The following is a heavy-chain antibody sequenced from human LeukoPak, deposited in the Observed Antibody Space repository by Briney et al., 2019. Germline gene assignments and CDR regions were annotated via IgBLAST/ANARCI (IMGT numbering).Heavy chain of an antibody. CDR1: GGSISSGSYY. D-gene: IGHD2-2*01. V-gene: IGHV4-61*02. CDR2: IYTSGST. J-gene: IGHJ4*02. Sequence: SQTLSLTCTVSGGSISSGSYYWSWIRQPAGKGLEWIGRIYTSGSTNYNPSLKSRVTISVDTSKNQFSLKLSSVTAADTAVYYCARSIVVVPAALGLVGGDFDYWGQGTLVTVSS. CDR3: ARSIVVVPAALGLVGGDFDY.